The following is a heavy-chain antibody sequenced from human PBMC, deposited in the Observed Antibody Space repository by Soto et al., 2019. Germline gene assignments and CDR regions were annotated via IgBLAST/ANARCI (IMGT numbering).Heavy chain of an antibody. CDR2: IYYSGST. J-gene: IGHJ4*02. V-gene: IGHV4-59*08. D-gene: IGHD1-26*01. CDR1: GGSISSYY. Sequence: QVQLQESGPGVVKPSETLSLTCTVSGGSISSYYWSWIRQPPGKGVEWIGYIYYSGSTNYNPSLKSRVTLSVDTSNNQFSLPLTSVTAADMAVYYCARHSVTYYDFDYWGQGTLVTVSS. CDR3: ARHSVTYYDFDY.